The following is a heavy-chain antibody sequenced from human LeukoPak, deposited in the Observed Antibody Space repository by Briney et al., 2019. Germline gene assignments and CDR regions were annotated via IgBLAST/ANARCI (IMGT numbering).Heavy chain of an antibody. CDR2: IKSKTDGGTT. CDR3: SYASYVYYFDY. D-gene: IGHD3-10*02. V-gene: IGHV3-15*01. CDR1: GYTFTHAW. J-gene: IGHJ4*02. Sequence: GGSLRLSCAASGYTFTHAWIRWVRQAPGKGLEWVGRIKSKTDGGTTDYAAPVKGRFTISRDDSKNTLYLQMNSLKTEDTAVYCCSYASYVYYFDYWGQGTLVTVSS.